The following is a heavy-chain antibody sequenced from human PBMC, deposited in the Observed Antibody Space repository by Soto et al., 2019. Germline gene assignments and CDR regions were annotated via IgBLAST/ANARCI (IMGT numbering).Heavy chain of an antibody. Sequence: SETLSLTCTVSGGSISSGDYYWSWIRQPPGKGLEWIGYIYYSGSTYYNPSLKSRVTISVDTSKNQFSLKLSSVTAADTAVYYCARGAAAENYYGMDVWGQGTTVTVSS. J-gene: IGHJ6*02. D-gene: IGHD6-13*01. CDR2: IYYSGST. CDR1: GGSISSGDYY. CDR3: ARGAAAENYYGMDV. V-gene: IGHV4-30-4*01.